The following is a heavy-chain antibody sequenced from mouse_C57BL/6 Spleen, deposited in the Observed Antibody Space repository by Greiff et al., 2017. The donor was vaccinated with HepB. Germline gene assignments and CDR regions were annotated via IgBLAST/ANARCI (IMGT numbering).Heavy chain of an antibody. CDR3: ARQGSHFDY. Sequence: VQLQQSGPELVKPGASVKISCKASGYTFTDYYMNWVKQSHGKSLEWIGDINPNNGGTSYNQKFKGKATLTVDKSSSTAYMELRSLTSEDSAVYYCARQGSHFDYWGQGTTLTVSS. D-gene: IGHD1-1*02. CDR1: GYTFTDYY. J-gene: IGHJ2*01. V-gene: IGHV1-26*01. CDR2: INPNNGGT.